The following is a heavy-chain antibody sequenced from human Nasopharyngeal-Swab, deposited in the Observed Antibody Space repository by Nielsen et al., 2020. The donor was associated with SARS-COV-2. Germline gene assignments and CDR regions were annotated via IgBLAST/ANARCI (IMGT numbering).Heavy chain of an antibody. CDR2: INHSGST. V-gene: IGHV4-34*01. D-gene: IGHD3-22*01. Sequence: SETLSLTCAVYGGSFSGYYWSWIRQPPGKGLEWIGEINHSGSTNYNPSLKSRVTISVDTSKNQFSLKLSSVTAADTAVYYCARSPSPHITMIVVVTHWYFDLWDRGTLVTVSS. J-gene: IGHJ2*01. CDR1: GGSFSGYY. CDR3: ARSPSPHITMIVVVTHWYFDL.